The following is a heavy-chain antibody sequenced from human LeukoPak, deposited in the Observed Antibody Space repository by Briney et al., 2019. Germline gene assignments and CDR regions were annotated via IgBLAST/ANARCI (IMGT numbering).Heavy chain of an antibody. CDR2: ISGSGGST. Sequence: GGSLRLSCAASGFTFSRAWMSWVRQAPGKGLEWVSAISGSGGSTYYADSVKGRFTISRDNSKNTLYLQMNSLRAEDTAVYYCAKDPYYYDSSGYPPFYWGQGTLVTVSS. D-gene: IGHD3-22*01. CDR1: GFTFSRAW. J-gene: IGHJ4*02. CDR3: AKDPYYYDSSGYPPFY. V-gene: IGHV3-23*01.